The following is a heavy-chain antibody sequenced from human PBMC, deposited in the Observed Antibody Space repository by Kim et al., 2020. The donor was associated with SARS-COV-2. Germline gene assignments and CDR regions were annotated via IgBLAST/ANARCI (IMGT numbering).Heavy chain of an antibody. J-gene: IGHJ5*02. V-gene: IGHV5-51*01. Sequence: SPSFQGQVTISADKSISTAYLQWSSLKASDTAMYYCARQYGSGINWFDPWGQGTLVTVSS. D-gene: IGHD3-10*01. CDR3: ARQYGSGINWFDP.